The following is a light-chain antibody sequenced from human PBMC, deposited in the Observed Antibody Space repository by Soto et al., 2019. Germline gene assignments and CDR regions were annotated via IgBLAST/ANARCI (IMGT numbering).Light chain of an antibody. CDR3: QQSYSTPM. V-gene: IGKV1-12*01. Sequence: DIQMTQSPSSVSAAVGDRVAITFRASRDISTWLAWYQQKPGKAPKLLIYAASSLQSGVPSRFSGSGSGTDFTLTISSLQPEDFATYYCQQSYSTPMFGQGTKVDIK. J-gene: IGKJ1*01. CDR2: AAS. CDR1: RDISTW.